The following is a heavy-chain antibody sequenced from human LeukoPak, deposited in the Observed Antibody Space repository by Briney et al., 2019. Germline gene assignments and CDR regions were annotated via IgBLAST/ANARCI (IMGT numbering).Heavy chain of an antibody. CDR1: GFTFSSYW. CDR3: ARDGRFYDILTGYYNSYYYGMDV. Sequence: GGSLRLSCAASGFTFSSYWMSWVRQAPGKGLEWVANIKQDGSEKYYVDSVKDRFTISRDNAKNSLYLQTNSLRAEDTAVYYCARDGRFYDILTGYYNSYYYGMDVWGQGTTVTVSS. V-gene: IGHV3-7*01. J-gene: IGHJ6*02. D-gene: IGHD3-9*01. CDR2: IKQDGSEK.